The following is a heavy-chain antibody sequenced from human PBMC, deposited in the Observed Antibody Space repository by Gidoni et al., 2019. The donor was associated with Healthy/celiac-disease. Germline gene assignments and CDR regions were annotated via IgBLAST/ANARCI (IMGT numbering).Heavy chain of an antibody. D-gene: IGHD2-15*01. CDR3: ARRRVVVAATVRRDISGYYSA. Sequence: QVQLQQWGAGLLKPSEPLSLTCADYGGSFSGYCWRWLRQPPGKGLEWIGESNHSGSTNYNTTLKSRVTISGDTSKNQFSRKLSAVTAADTGVDYCARRRVVVAATVRRDISGYYSAWGQGTLVTVSS. V-gene: IGHV4-34*01. CDR2: SNHSGST. CDR1: GGSFSGYC. J-gene: IGHJ5*02.